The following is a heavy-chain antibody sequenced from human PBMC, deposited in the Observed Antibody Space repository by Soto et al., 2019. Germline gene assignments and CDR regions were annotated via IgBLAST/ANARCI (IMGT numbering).Heavy chain of an antibody. Sequence: GVAVKVSCKASGYTFTSDGISWVRQAPGQGLEWMGWISAYNGNTNYAQKLQGRVTMTTDTSTSPAYMELRSLRSDDTAVYSCARADYGDPTWFDPWGQGTLVTVSS. CDR2: ISAYNGNT. CDR1: GYTFTSDG. J-gene: IGHJ5*02. V-gene: IGHV1-18*01. D-gene: IGHD4-17*01. CDR3: ARADYGDPTWFDP.